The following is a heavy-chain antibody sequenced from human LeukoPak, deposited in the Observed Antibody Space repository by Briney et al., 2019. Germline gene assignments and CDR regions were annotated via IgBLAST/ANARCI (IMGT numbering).Heavy chain of an antibody. CDR2: IGTASDT. J-gene: IGHJ6*03. D-gene: IGHD1-1*01. V-gene: IGHV3-13*01. CDR3: ARGPPRGKYYYMDV. Sequence: GVSLRLSCAASGFTFSSFDMHWVRQPTGQGLEWVSTIGTASDTYYPGSVEGRFTLSRDNAKNSLYLQMNSLTAGDTAVYYCARGPPRGKYYYMDVWGKGTTVTVSS. CDR1: GFTFSSFD.